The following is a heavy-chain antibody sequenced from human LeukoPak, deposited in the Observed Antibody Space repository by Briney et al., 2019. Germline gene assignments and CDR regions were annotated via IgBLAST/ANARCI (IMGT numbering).Heavy chain of an antibody. D-gene: IGHD6-6*01. J-gene: IGHJ4*02. CDR1: GGSISSYY. CDR2: IYYSGST. V-gene: IGHV4-39*01. CDR3: ARRAEYSRAHYYFDY. Sequence: SETLSLTCTVSGGSISSYYWGWIRQPPGKGLEWIGTIYYSGSTYYNPSLKSRVTISVDTSKNQFSLKLSSVTAADTAVYYCARRAEYSRAHYYFDYWGQGTLVTVSS.